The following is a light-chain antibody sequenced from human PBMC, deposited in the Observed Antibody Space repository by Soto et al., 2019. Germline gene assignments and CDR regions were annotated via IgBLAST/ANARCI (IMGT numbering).Light chain of an antibody. CDR2: DAS. CDR3: QPYYNCLGK. V-gene: IGKV3D-15*01. Sequence: EIVMTQSPATLSVSPGESGTLSCRASQSVSTNLTWYQQTPGQAPMLLIFDASARATGIPARFRGSGSGTEFTPAISSLQSEDVAVSDGQPYYNCLGKLGQGTKV. J-gene: IGKJ1*01. CDR1: QSVSTN.